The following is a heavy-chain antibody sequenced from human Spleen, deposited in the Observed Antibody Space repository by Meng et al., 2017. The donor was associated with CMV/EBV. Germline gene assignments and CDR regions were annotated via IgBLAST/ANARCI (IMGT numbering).Heavy chain of an antibody. CDR3: AGLIVGNGGRGH. D-gene: IGHD2/OR15-2a*01. CDR2: TVYSESN. Sequence: CVVSGCSVSINLYRWNWIRQSPGKGREWIRQTVYSESNTYNPSLKSRLAISIDTSKNQFSLHLNSATAADTALYYCAGLIVGNGGRGHWGQGTLVTVSS. CDR1: GCSVSINLYR. V-gene: IGHV4-61*01. J-gene: IGHJ4*02.